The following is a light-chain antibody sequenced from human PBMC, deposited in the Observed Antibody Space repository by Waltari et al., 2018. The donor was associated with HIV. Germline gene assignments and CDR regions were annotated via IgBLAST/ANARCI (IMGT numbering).Light chain of an antibody. CDR2: LAS. J-gene: IGKJ3*01. CDR3: LQSLHTPRFS. Sequence: DIVLTQSPLSLPVAPGESASISCRASQSLLHNNGNNYLDWYVQKPGHSPQLLIYLASHRTSGVPERFSGSGSGTNFTMKITRVEAEDVGTYYCLQSLHTPRFSFGPGTKVDI. CDR1: QSLLHNNGNNY. V-gene: IGKV2-28*01.